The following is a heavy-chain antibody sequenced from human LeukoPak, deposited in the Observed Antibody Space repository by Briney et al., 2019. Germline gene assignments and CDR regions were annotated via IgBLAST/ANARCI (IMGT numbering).Heavy chain of an antibody. Sequence: SVKVSCKASGGNFNNYAVNWVRQAPGQGLQWMGRIIPALDRANYAHNFQGRLTISADKSAKTAYMELSSLRSEDTGLYFCARRTDAVDDAFDIWGQGTMLTVSS. CDR1: GGNFNNYA. CDR2: IIPALDRA. D-gene: IGHD3/OR15-3a*01. J-gene: IGHJ3*02. V-gene: IGHV1-69*04. CDR3: ARRTDAVDDAFDI.